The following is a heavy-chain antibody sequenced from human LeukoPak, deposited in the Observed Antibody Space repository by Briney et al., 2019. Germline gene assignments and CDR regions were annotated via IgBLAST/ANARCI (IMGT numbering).Heavy chain of an antibody. D-gene: IGHD5-12*01. V-gene: IGHV4-59*01. CDR2: IYYSGST. CDR1: GGSISSYY. Sequence: SENLSLTCTVSGGSISSYYWSWIRQPPGKGLEWIGYIYYSGSTNYNPSLKSRVTISVDTSKNQFSLKLSSVTAADTAVYYCARDPSGMVATAQNDAFDIWGQGTMVTVSS. J-gene: IGHJ3*02. CDR3: ARDPSGMVATAQNDAFDI.